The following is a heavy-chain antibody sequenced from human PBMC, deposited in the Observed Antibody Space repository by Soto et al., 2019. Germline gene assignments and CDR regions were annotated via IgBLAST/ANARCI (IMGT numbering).Heavy chain of an antibody. CDR1: GGAIISSSYY. Sequence: TSETLSLTCTVSGGAIISSSYYFFCIREPPGKGLEWIGSIYYSGSTYYNPSLKSRVTISVDTSKNQFSLKLSSVTAADTAVYYCARHVFGNSPSRPVDYWGQGTLVTVSS. V-gene: IGHV4-39*01. CDR3: ARHVFGNSPSRPVDY. D-gene: IGHD4-4*01. J-gene: IGHJ4*02. CDR2: IYYSGST.